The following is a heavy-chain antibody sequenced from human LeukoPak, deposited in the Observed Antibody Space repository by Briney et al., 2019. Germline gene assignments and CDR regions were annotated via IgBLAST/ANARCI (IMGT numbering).Heavy chain of an antibody. J-gene: IGHJ5*02. CDR2: INPSGGST. CDR1: GYTFTSYY. CDR3: ARDPSHGSGSYLTWFDP. Sequence: ASVKVSCKASGYTFTSYYIHWVRQAPGQGLEWMGIINPSGGSTSYAQKFQGRVTMTRDTSTSTVYMELSGLRSEDTAVYYCARDPSHGSGSYLTWFDPWGQGTLVTVSS. V-gene: IGHV1-46*01. D-gene: IGHD3-10*01.